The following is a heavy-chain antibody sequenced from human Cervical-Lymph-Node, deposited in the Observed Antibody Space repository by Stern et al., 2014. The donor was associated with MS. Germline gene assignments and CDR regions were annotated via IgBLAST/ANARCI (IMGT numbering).Heavy chain of an antibody. J-gene: IGHJ4*02. CDR3: ASRKYRGGWSY. CDR2: ISSSSSEI. Sequence: EVQLVESGGGLVQPGGSLRLSCVASGFTFSSSTMNWVRQAPGKGLEWVAFISSSSSEIHYADSVTGRFTISRDNAKNSLYLHMTSLRAEDTAVYYCASRKYRGGWSYWGLGTLVTVSS. D-gene: IGHD6-19*01. CDR1: GFTFSSST. V-gene: IGHV3-48*01.